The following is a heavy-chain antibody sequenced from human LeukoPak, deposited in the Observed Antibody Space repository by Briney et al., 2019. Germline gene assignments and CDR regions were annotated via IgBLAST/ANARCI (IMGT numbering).Heavy chain of an antibody. D-gene: IGHD1-26*01. CDR1: GFTFSSYA. V-gene: IGHV3-23*01. CDR3: AKDGGSYQGVFAFDI. CDR2: ISGSGGST. J-gene: IGHJ3*02. Sequence: GGSLRLSCAASGFTFSSYAMSWVRQAPGKGLEWVSAISGSGGSTYYADSVKGRFTISRDNSKNTLYLQMNSLRAEDAAVYYCAKDGGSYQGVFAFDIWGQGTMVTVSS.